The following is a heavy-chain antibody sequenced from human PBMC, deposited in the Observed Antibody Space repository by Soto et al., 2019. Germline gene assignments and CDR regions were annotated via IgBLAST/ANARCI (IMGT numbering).Heavy chain of an antibody. CDR3: ARGYGSSPNMELRFGMDV. D-gene: IGHD5-18*01. V-gene: IGHV1-2*02. CDR1: GYILTGYS. J-gene: IGHJ6*02. Sequence: QVYLVQSGAEVRRPGASVKVSCTAFGYILTGYSLHWGRQAPGQGLEWMGWIDPNSGATKSAERFHGRVSMTRDTSISAAYLELSSLRSDDTAVYYCARGYGSSPNMELRFGMDVWGQGTTISVSS. CDR2: IDPNSGAT.